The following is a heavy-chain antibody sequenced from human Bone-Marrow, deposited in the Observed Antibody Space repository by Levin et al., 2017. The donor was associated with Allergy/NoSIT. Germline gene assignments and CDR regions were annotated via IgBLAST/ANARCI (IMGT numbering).Heavy chain of an antibody. CDR1: GFSFSKSG. Sequence: SGGSLRLSCAASGFSFSKSGMNWVRQAPGQGLEWVSYIRPTSEIIHYADSVKGRFIISRDNAKNSLYLQMNSLRVEDTATYYCVRDLTTIRGGMDVWGQGTTVTVSS. V-gene: IGHV3-48*04. CDR2: IRPTSEII. D-gene: IGHD1-1*01. CDR3: VRDLTTIRGGMDV. J-gene: IGHJ6*02.